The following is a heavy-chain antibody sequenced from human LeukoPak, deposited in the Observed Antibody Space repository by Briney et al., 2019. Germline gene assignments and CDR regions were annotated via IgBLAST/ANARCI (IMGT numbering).Heavy chain of an antibody. CDR3: ARVPLWSGYYTRSYYGMDV. CDR1: GGTFSSYA. D-gene: IGHD3-3*01. V-gene: IGHV1-69*04. CDR2: IIPILGIA. Sequence: GASVKVSCKASGGTFSSYAISWVRQAPGQGLERMGRIIPILGIANYAQKFQGRVTITADKSTSTAYMELSSLRSEDTAVYYCARVPLWSGYYTRSYYGMDVWGQGTTVTVSS. J-gene: IGHJ6*02.